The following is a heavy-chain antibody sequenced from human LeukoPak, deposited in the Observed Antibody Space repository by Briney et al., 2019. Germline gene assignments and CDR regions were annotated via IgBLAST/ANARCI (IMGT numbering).Heavy chain of an antibody. J-gene: IGHJ6*04. V-gene: IGHV1-69*13. Sequence: ASVKVSCKASGGTFSSYAISWVRQAPRQGLEWMGGIIPIFGTANYAQKFQGRVTITADESTSTAYMELSSLRSEDTAVYYCARTTYYDILTGHNPYGMDVWGKGTTVTVSS. D-gene: IGHD3-9*01. CDR1: GGTFSSYA. CDR3: ARTTYYDILTGHNPYGMDV. CDR2: IIPIFGTA.